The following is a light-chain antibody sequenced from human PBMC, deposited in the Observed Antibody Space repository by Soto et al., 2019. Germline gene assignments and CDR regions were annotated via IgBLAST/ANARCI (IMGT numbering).Light chain of an antibody. CDR3: QKYNDWPPIT. Sequence: EIVMTQSPATLSVSPGERATLSCRASQSVSSNLAWYQQKPGQAPRLLIYGASTRATGIPDRFSGSGSGTDFTLTISRLEPEDFAVYYCQKYNDWPPITVGQGTRLEIK. J-gene: IGKJ5*01. CDR2: GAS. V-gene: IGKV3D-15*01. CDR1: QSVSSN.